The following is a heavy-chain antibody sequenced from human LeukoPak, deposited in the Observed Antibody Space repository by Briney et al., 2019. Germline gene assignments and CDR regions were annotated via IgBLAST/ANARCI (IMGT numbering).Heavy chain of an antibody. D-gene: IGHD3-22*01. CDR1: GYSISSGYY. J-gene: IGHJ3*01. V-gene: IGHV4-38-2*01. Sequence: SETLSLTCAVSGYSISSGYYWGWIRQSPGKGLEWIATIFHSGSIYYNPSLKSRVTLSEDTSKNQFSLRLNSVTAADTALYYRARMGVSYYYDSSTYPTAFDVWGQGTMVSVSS. CDR3: ARMGVSYYYDSSTYPTAFDV. CDR2: IFHSGSI.